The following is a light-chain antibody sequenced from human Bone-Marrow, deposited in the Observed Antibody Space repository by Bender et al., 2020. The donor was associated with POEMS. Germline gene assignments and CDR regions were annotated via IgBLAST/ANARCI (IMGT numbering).Light chain of an antibody. CDR3: SSYTTGSTLVI. V-gene: IGLV2-14*03. CDR2: NVI. J-gene: IGLJ2*01. Sequence: QSALTQPASVSGSPGQSITISCTGTSSDIAIYDFVSWYQQLPGKAPTLLIFNVINRPSWVSHRFSGSKSGNTASLTISGLQAEDEADYFCSSYTTGSTLVIFGGGTKLTVL. CDR1: SSDIAIYDF.